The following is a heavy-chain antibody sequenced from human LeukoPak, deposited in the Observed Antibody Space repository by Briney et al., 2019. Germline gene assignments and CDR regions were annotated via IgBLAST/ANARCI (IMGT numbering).Heavy chain of an antibody. D-gene: IGHD3-10*01. CDR3: ARARTSLYDYGSGSYYYDAFDI. V-gene: IGHV3-48*03. CDR1: GFTFSSYE. CDR2: ISSSGSTI. J-gene: IGHJ3*02. Sequence: GGSLRLSCAASGFTFSSYEMNWVRQAPGKGLEWVSYISSSGSTIYYADSVKGRFTISRDNSKNTLYLQMNSLRAEDTAVYYCARARTSLYDYGSGSYYYDAFDIWGQGTMVTVSS.